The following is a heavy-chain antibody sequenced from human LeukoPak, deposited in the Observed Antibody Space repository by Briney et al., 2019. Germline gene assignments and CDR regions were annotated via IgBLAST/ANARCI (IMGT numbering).Heavy chain of an antibody. V-gene: IGHV3-30*18. CDR2: ILEDGRIK. J-gene: IGHJ4*02. CDR3: AKDRETTASGTFDY. CDR1: GFTFDKYG. Sequence: GGSLRLSCAASGFTFDKYGMHYIRQAPGKGLEWVAVILEDGRIKKYADSAKDRFTISRDNTNNTLYLQMNRLRAEDTGIYFCAKDRETTASGTFDYWGLGTLVAVSS. D-gene: IGHD1-1*01.